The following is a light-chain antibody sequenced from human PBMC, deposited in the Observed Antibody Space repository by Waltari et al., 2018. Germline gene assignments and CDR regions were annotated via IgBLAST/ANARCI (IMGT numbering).Light chain of an antibody. CDR2: KDN. CDR3: YSAADNNVGV. J-gene: IGLJ1*01. CDR1: LLAKKKY. Sequence: SYELTQPSSVSVSPGQTASITCSGALLAKKKYARWFQQKPGQAPVLVIFKDNGRPSGIPERVSGSSSGTSVTLTISGAQVEDEADYYCYSAADNNVGVFGPGTKVTVL. V-gene: IGLV3-27*01.